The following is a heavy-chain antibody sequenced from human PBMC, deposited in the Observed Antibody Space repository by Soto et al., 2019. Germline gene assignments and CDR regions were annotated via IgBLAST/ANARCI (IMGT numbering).Heavy chain of an antibody. CDR3: ARFNKGGSSSSYFDY. V-gene: IGHV3-64*01. CDR1: GFTFSSYS. J-gene: IGHJ4*02. CDR2: VSGSGGHT. D-gene: IGHD6-6*01. Sequence: EVQLVESGGGLVQPGGSLRLSCAASGFTFSSYSMHWVRQAPGRGLEYVSAVSGSGGHTYYANSVKGRFTISRDNSKNMLYLHMGSPRTTDMAVYHCARFNKGGSSSSYFDYWGQGTLVTVSS.